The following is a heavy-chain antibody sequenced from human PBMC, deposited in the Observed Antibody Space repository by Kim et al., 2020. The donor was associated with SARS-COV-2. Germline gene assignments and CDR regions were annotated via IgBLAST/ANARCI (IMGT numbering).Heavy chain of an antibody. CDR2: VSPTGTTF. V-gene: IGHV3-11*01. CDR3: GGQSDCSGWIASSGYMD. CDR1: GFTFSNYD. Sequence: GGSLRLSCAASGFTFSNYDMRWIRQAPGKGLEWVSYVSPTGTTFYYAAFENRFSISTRDTTNYLFLLQINILGADATAVYYGGGQSDCSGWIASSGYMD. D-gene: IGHD2-15*01. J-gene: IGHJ6*03.